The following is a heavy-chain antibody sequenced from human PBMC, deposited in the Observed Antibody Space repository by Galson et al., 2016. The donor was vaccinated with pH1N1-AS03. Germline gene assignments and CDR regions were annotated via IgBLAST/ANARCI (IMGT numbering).Heavy chain of an antibody. CDR2: IWYDGSNK. V-gene: IGHV3-33*01. Sequence: SLRLSCAASGFTFSSYGMHWVRQAPGKGLEWVAVIWYDGSNKYYVDSVKGRFTISRDNSKNTLYLQMDSLRADDTAVYYCAVWGYISGTHGLDVWGRGTTVTVSS. CDR1: GFTFSSYG. CDR3: AVWGYISGTHGLDV. D-gene: IGHD5-12*01. J-gene: IGHJ6*04.